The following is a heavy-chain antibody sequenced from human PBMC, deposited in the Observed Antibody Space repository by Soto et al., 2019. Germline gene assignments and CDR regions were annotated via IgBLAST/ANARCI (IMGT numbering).Heavy chain of an antibody. V-gene: IGHV3-7*01. CDR1: GFTFSGFW. CDR3: ARMWLYNPFDY. CDR2: IKQDGSEK. J-gene: IGHJ4*02. Sequence: EVQLVESGGGLVQPGESLRLSCAASGFTFSGFWMSWVRQAPGKGLEWVASIKQDGSEKNYVDSVKGRFTISRDNAKNSLHLQMDSLRVEDTAVYYCARMWLYNPFDYWGQGTLVTVSS. D-gene: IGHD3-22*01.